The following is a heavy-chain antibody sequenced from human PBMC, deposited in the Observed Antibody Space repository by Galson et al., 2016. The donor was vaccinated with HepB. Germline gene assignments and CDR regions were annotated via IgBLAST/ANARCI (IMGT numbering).Heavy chain of an antibody. J-gene: IGHJ4*02. Sequence: LRLSCAASGFTFSTYGMNWVRQAPGKGLESVGFIRTKTYGGTREYAASVKGRFIISRDDSYGITYLQMNSLKTEDTAVYYCSRVGGGLDYDYWGQGTLVTVSS. CDR1: GFTFSTYG. D-gene: IGHD2-15*01. CDR3: SRVGGGLDYDY. CDR2: IRTKTYGGTR. V-gene: IGHV3-49*04.